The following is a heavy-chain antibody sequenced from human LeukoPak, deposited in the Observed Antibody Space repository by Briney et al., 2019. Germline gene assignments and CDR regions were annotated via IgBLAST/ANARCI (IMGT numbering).Heavy chain of an antibody. J-gene: IGHJ4*02. V-gene: IGHV1-69*05. Sequence: SVKVSCKASGGTFSTYTINWVRQAPGQGLEWMGRIIPIFGTANYAQKFQGRVTITTDESTSTAYMELSSLRSEDTAVYYCASSHDYGDYVGDWGQGTLVTVSS. D-gene: IGHD4-17*01. CDR3: ASSHDYGDYVGD. CDR1: GGTFSTYT. CDR2: IIPIFGTA.